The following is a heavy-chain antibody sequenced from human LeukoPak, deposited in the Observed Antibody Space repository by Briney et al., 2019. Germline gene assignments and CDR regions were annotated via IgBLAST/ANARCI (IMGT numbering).Heavy chain of an antibody. CDR3: ARRTTFSYYYYYYMDV. Sequence: PSETLSLTCTVSGGSISGYYWSWIRQPPGKGLEWIGEINHSGSTNYNPSLKSRVTISVDTSKNQFSLKLSSVTAADTAVYYCARRTTFSYYYYYYMDVWGKGTTVTISS. J-gene: IGHJ6*03. D-gene: IGHD2/OR15-2a*01. V-gene: IGHV4-34*01. CDR2: INHSGST. CDR1: GGSISGYY.